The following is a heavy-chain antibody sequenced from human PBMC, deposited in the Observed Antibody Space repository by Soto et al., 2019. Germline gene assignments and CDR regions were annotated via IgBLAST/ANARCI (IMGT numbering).Heavy chain of an antibody. Sequence: SETLSLTCSVSGGSINAFFWSWVRQPPGKGLESIGYIFYSGSTNYNPSLKSRVTISLDTSKTQFSLNLTSVTAADTAVYYCATQTGLYYYGLDVWGKGTTVTVSS. CDR1: GGSINAFF. CDR3: ATQTGLYYYGLDV. J-gene: IGHJ6*04. CDR2: IFYSGST. V-gene: IGHV4-59*01.